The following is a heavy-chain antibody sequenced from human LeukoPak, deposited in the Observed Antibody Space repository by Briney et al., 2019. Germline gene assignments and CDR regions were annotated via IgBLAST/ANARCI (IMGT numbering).Heavy chain of an antibody. CDR2: IYYSGSS. D-gene: IGHD6-13*01. V-gene: IGHV4-59*08. CDR1: GGSISSYY. J-gene: IGHJ3*02. Sequence: PSETLSLTCTVSGGSISSYYWSWIRQPPGKGLEWIGYIYYSGSSNYSPSLKSRVTISVDMSKNQFSLKLSSVTAADTAVFYCARHVSGITAGGRNAFDIWGQGTMVTVSS. CDR3: ARHVSGITAGGRNAFDI.